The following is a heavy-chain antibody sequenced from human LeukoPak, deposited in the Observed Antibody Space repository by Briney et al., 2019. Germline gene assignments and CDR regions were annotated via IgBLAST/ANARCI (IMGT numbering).Heavy chain of an antibody. Sequence: SVKVSCKASGGTFSSYAISWVRQAPGQGLEWMGGIIPIFGTANYAQKFQGRVTITADESTSTAYMELSSLRSEDTAVYYCAPVSAAAGIESWFDPWGQGALVTVSS. CDR3: APVSAAAGIESWFDP. J-gene: IGHJ5*01. CDR2: IIPIFGTA. D-gene: IGHD6-13*01. V-gene: IGHV1-69*13. CDR1: GGTFSSYA.